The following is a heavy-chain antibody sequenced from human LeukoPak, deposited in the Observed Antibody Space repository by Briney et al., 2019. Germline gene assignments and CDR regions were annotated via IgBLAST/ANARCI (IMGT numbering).Heavy chain of an antibody. CDR2: ISSSGSTI. V-gene: IGHV3-48*03. D-gene: IGHD1-26*01. CDR1: GFTFSSYE. Sequence: GGSLRLSCAASGFTFSSYEMNWVRQAPGKGLEWVSYISSSGSTIYYADSAKGRFTISRDNAKNSLYLQMNSLRAEDTAVYYCARDAGSYYYFIDYYYYMDVWGKGTTVTISS. CDR3: ARDAGSYYYFIDYYYYMDV. J-gene: IGHJ6*03.